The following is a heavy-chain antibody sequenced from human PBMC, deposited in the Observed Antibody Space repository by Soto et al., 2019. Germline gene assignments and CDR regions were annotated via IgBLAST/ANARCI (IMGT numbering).Heavy chain of an antibody. CDR3: ARSRITMVRGVIYGMDV. D-gene: IGHD3-10*01. CDR2: INPSGGST. Sequence: AAVKVSCKACGYTFTSYYMHWVRQAPGQGLEWMGIINPSGGSTSYAQKFQGRVTMTRDTSTSTVYVELSSLRSEDTAVYYCARSRITMVRGVIYGMDVWGQGTTVTVSS. J-gene: IGHJ6*02. V-gene: IGHV1-46*01. CDR1: GYTFTSYY.